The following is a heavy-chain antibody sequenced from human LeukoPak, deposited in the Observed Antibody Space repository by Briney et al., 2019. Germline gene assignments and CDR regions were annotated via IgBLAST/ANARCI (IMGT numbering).Heavy chain of an antibody. CDR1: GFIFHNYV. Sequence: PGGSLRLSCAASGFIFHNYVLVWVRQAPGKGLEWVSAISNDGGGTTYADFVKGRFSVSRDNSKNTLFLQMNGLRAEDTGLYYWAKGSSVYFFVLWGQGTLVTVSS. D-gene: IGHD3-22*01. CDR2: ISNDGGGT. J-gene: IGHJ4*02. V-gene: IGHV3-23*01. CDR3: AKGSSVYFFVL.